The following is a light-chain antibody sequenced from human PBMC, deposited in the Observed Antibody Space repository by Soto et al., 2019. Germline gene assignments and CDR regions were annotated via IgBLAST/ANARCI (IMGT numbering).Light chain of an antibody. V-gene: IGLV2-14*01. J-gene: IGLJ1*01. CDR1: SSDVGGYNY. CDR2: EVS. CDR3: SSYTDNSTIV. Sequence: QSVLTQPASVSGSPGQSITISCTGTSSDVGGYNYVSWYQQHPDKAPKLILYEVSNRPSGVSNRFSGSKSGNTASLTISGLQTEDGADYYCSSYTDNSTIVFGTGTKVTLL.